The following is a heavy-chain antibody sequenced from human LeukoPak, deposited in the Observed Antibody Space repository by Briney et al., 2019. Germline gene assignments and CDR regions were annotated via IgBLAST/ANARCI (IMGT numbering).Heavy chain of an antibody. D-gene: IGHD4-17*01. CDR2: IYYTGST. J-gene: IGHJ4*02. CDR3: ARTYGDPRRGYFDY. V-gene: IGHV4-59*08. Sequence: AETLSLTCTVSSGSISNYYLSWIRQPPEKGLEWIAYIYYTGSTNYDPSLKSRLTMSVDTSKNQFSLNLSSVTAADTAVYYCARTYGDPRRGYFDYWGQGTLVTVSS. CDR1: SGSISNYY.